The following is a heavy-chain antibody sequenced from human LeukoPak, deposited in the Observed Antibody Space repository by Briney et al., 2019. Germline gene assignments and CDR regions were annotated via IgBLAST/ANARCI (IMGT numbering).Heavy chain of an antibody. D-gene: IGHD3-22*01. V-gene: IGHV4-59*08. J-gene: IGHJ4*02. CDR3: ANYYDSSGYYLT. CDR2: IYYSGST. CDR1: GGSISSYY. Sequence: SETLSLTCTVSGGSISSYYWSWIRQPPGKGLEWIGYIYYSGSTNYNPSLKSRATISLDTSKNQISLKLSSVTAADTAVYYCANYYDSSGYYLTWGQGILVTVSS.